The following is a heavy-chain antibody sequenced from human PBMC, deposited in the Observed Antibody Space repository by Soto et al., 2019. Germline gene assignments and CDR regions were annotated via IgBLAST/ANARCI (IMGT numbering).Heavy chain of an antibody. CDR3: AKIGGYYYDSSGYYSPNDFDY. D-gene: IGHD3-22*01. J-gene: IGHJ4*02. Sequence: EVQLLESGGGLVQPGGSLRLSCAASGFTFSSYAMSWVRQAPGKGLEWVSAISGSGGSTYYADSVKGRFTISRDNSKNTLYLQMNSLRAEDTAVYYCAKIGGYYYDSSGYYSPNDFDYWGQGTLVTVSS. CDR2: ISGSGGST. CDR1: GFTFSSYA. V-gene: IGHV3-23*01.